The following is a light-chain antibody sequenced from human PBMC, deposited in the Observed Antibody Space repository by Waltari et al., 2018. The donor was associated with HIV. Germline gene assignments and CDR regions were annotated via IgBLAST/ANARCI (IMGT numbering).Light chain of an antibody. J-gene: IGLJ3*02. Sequence: SAIPQPASVSGSPGQSITISCTGSRSDVGYYNYVSWYQQHPGKAPRLIIFDVTNRPSGVSDRFSGSKSGNTASLTISGLQPEDEADYYCCSYTTSITFVFGGGTKLTVL. CDR2: DVT. V-gene: IGLV2-14*03. CDR3: CSYTTSITFV. CDR1: RSDVGYYNY.